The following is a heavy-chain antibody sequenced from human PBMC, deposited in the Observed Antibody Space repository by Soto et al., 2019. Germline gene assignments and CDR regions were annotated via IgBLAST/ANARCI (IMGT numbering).Heavy chain of an antibody. CDR3: AKANYDSSGYPKDAFDI. CDR2: ISAYNGNT. D-gene: IGHD3-22*01. CDR1: GYTFTSYG. J-gene: IGHJ3*02. Sequence: ASVKVSCKASGYTFTSYGISWVRQAPGQGLEWMGWISAYNGNTNYAQKLQGRVTMTTDTSTSTAYMELRSLRSDDTALYYCAKANYDSSGYPKDAFDIWGQGTMVTVSS. V-gene: IGHV1-18*01.